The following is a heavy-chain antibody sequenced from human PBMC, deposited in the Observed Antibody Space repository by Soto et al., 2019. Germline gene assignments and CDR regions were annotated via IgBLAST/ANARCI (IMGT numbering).Heavy chain of an antibody. V-gene: IGHV4-31*03. CDR1: GGSISSGGYY. CDR3: ARTGWSGYYEAPYFDY. Sequence: QVQLQESGPGLVKPSQTLSLTCTVSGGSISSGGYYWSWIRQHPGKGLEWIGYIYYSGSTYYNPSLKSRVTISVDTSKNQFSLKLSSVTAADTAVYYCARTGWSGYYEAPYFDYWGQVTLVTVSS. D-gene: IGHD3-3*01. J-gene: IGHJ4*02. CDR2: IYYSGST.